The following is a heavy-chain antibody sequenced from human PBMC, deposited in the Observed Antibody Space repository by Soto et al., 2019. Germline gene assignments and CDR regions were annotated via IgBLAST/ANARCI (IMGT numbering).Heavy chain of an antibody. CDR2: ISGSGGST. J-gene: IGHJ4*02. D-gene: IGHD3-10*01. CDR1: GFTFSIYA. CDR3: AKATRGGSATLIRYY. V-gene: IGHV3-23*01. Sequence: EVQLLESGGGLVQPGGSLRLSCAAAGFTFSIYAMSWVRQAPGKGLEWVSAISGSGGSTYYADSVKGWFTISRDNSKNTLYLQINSLRADDTAVYYCAKATRGGSATLIRYYWGKGTLVTVSS.